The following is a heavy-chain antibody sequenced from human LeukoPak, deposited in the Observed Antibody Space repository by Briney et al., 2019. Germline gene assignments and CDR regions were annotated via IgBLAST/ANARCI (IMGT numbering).Heavy chain of an antibody. D-gene: IGHD5-18*01. CDR2: ISGSGGST. CDR3: AKDLRGDEQLWLVGGYYFDY. Sequence: GGSLRLSCAASGFTFSSYAMSWVRQAPGKGLEWVSAISGSGGSTYYADSVKGRFTISRDNSKNTLYLQMNSLRAEDTAVYYCAKDLRGDEQLWLVGGYYFDYWGQGTLVTVSS. V-gene: IGHV3-23*01. CDR1: GFTFSSYA. J-gene: IGHJ4*02.